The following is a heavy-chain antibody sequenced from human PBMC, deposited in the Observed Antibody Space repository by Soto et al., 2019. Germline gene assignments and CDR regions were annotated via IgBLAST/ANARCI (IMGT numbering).Heavy chain of an antibody. CDR1: GGSISSNIYH. CDR2: IYNSGRT. Sequence: SETLSLTCTVSGGSISSNIYHWGWIRQPPGKGLEWIGRIYNSGRTYFNASLKSRVTISVDTSKNQFSLKLSSVTAADTAVYYCARDYGSAAGPYYFAYWGQGTLVTVSS. V-gene: IGHV4-39*07. CDR3: ARDYGSAAGPYYFAY. D-gene: IGHD6-13*01. J-gene: IGHJ4*02.